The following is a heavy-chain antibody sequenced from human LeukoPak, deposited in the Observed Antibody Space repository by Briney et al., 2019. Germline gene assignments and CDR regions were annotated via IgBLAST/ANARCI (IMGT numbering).Heavy chain of an antibody. CDR2: ISWNSGSI. V-gene: IGHV3-9*03. D-gene: IGHD6-6*01. Sequence: PGRSLRLSCAASGFTFDDYAMHWVRQAPGKGLEWVSGISWNSGSIGYADSVKGRFTISRDNAKNSLYLQMNSLRAEDMALYYCAKVPYSSSSGGYFDYWGQGTLVTVPS. CDR3: AKVPYSSSSGGYFDY. J-gene: IGHJ4*02. CDR1: GFTFDDYA.